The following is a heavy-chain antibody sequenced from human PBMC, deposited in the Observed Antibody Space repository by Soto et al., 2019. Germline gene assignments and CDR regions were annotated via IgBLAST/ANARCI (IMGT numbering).Heavy chain of an antibody. D-gene: IGHD2-15*01. CDR3: ARGIVLVVAANDAFDI. V-gene: IGHV4-30-2*01. J-gene: IGHJ3*02. Sequence: SETPSLTCAVSGGSISSGDYSWSWIRQPPGKGLEWIGYIYHSGSTYYNPSLKSRVTISVDRSKNQFSLKLSSVTAADTAVYYCARGIVLVVAANDAFDIWGQGTMVTVSS. CDR1: GGSISSGDYS. CDR2: IYHSGST.